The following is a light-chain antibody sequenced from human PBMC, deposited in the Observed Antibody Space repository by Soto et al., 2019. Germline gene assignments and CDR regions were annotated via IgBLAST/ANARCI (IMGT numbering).Light chain of an antibody. J-gene: IGKJ1*01. CDR2: GAS. CDR3: QHYGSSWT. V-gene: IGKV3-20*01. CDR1: QSVSNNY. Sequence: EIVMTQSPATLSVSPVERATLSCRASQSVSNNYLAWYQQKPGQAPRLLIYGASNRATGIPDRFSGSGSGTDFTLTISRLEPEDFAVYYCQHYGSSWTFGQGTKVDIK.